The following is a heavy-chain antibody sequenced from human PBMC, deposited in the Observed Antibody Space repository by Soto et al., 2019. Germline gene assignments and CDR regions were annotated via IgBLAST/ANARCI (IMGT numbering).Heavy chain of an antibody. V-gene: IGHV3-7*03. D-gene: IGHD6-6*01. CDR3: ARDGYSSSSADFDY. CDR1: GFTFSSYW. CDR2: IKQDGSEK. J-gene: IGHJ4*02. Sequence: PGGSLRLSCAASGFTFSSYWMSWVRQAPGKGLEWVANIKQDGSEKYYVDSVKGRFTISRDNAKNSLYLQMNSLRAEDTAVYYCARDGYSSSSADFDYWGQGTLVTVS.